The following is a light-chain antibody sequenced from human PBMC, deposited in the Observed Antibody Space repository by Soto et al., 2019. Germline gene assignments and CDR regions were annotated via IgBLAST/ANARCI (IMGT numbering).Light chain of an antibody. Sequence: DTQMTQSPSSVSASVEDRVIITCRASQSISNHLNWYQQKPGKAPKLLIFAASSLQSGVPSRFSGSRSGPDFTLTISSLQPEDFATYYCQQSYSSPPTFGQGTKVEIK. CDR2: AAS. V-gene: IGKV1-39*01. CDR1: QSISNH. CDR3: QQSYSSPPT. J-gene: IGKJ1*01.